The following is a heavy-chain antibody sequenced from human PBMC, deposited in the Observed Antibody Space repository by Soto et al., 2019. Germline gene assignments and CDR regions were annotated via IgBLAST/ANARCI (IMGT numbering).Heavy chain of an antibody. CDR1: GYTFTSYY. V-gene: IGHV1-46*01. J-gene: IGHJ4*02. D-gene: IGHD6-13*01. Sequence: QVQLVQSGAEVKKPGASVKVSCKASGYTFTSYYMHWVRQAPGQGLEWMGIINPSGGSTSYAQKFQGRVTMTRDTATSTVYMELSSLRSEDTAVYSCARVSSWSCFDYWGQGTLVTVSS. CDR3: ARVSSWSCFDY. CDR2: INPSGGST.